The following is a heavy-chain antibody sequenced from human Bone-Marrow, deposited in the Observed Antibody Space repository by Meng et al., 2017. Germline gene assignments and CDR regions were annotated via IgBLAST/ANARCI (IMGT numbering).Heavy chain of an antibody. CDR1: GFTVSSNY. Sequence: GGSLRLSCAASGFTVSSNYMSWVRQAPGKGLEWVSVIYSGGSTYYADSVKGRFTISRHNSKNTLYLQMNSLRAEDTAVYYCARVYSSSWYSLKGEYFQHWGQGTLVTVSS. CDR3: ARVYSSSWYSLKGEYFQH. V-gene: IGHV3-53*04. CDR2: IYSGGST. D-gene: IGHD6-13*01. J-gene: IGHJ1*01.